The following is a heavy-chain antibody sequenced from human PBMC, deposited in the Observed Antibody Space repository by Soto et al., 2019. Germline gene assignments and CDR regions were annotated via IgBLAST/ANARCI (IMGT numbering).Heavy chain of an antibody. D-gene: IGHD2-21*01. CDR1: GGSVSGVDYF. V-gene: IGHV4-30-4*01. J-gene: IGHJ5*02. Sequence: SETLSLTCTVSGGSVSGVDYFWSWIRQSPGKGLEWIGYIYYTGITHLNPSLKSRLAMAVDTSKNEFSLKLTSVSAADTAVYFCAREERKGIISWFDPWGQGAPVTVSS. CDR2: IYYTGIT. CDR3: AREERKGIISWFDP.